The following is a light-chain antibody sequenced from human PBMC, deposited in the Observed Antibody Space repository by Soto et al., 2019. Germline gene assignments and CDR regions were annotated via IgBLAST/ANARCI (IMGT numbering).Light chain of an antibody. CDR2: LNSDGSH. CDR3: QIWGSGIVV. J-gene: IGLJ2*01. Sequence: QAVVTQSPSASASLGASVKLTCTLSSGHSNYAIAWHQQQSEKGPRYLMKLNSDGSHSKGDGIPDRFSGSSSGAERYLTISSLQSADEADYYCQIWGSGIVVFGGGTKLTVL. CDR1: SGHSNYA. V-gene: IGLV4-69*01.